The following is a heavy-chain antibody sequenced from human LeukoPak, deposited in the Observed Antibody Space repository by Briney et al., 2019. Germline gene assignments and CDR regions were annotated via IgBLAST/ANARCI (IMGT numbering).Heavy chain of an antibody. CDR2: VSNSGAAT. CDR1: GFTFSLSA. CDR3: AKEASRPPRLDF. J-gene: IGHJ4*02. V-gene: IGHV3-23*01. Sequence: GGSLRLSCAASGFTFSLSAMTWVRQPPGKGLEWVATVSNSGAATYYADSVKGRFSISRDNSKNTVSLEMSNLRTDDTAIYYCAKEASRPPRLDFWGRGTLVPVPS.